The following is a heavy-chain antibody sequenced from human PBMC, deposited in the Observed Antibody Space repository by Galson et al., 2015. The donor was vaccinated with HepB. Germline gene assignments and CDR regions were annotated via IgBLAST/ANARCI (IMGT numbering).Heavy chain of an antibody. J-gene: IGHJ4*02. CDR3: ARGSFLSAAGTVYGASDYDY. Sequence: ETLSLTCAVYGGSFTEYFWSWIRQPPGKGLEWIGEINHSGNTNYNPSLKSRVTLSIDTSMNQFSLRLSSVTAADPAIYFWARGSFLSAAGTVYGASDYDYWGQGTLVTVSS. CDR2: INHSGNT. D-gene: IGHD6-13*01. CDR1: GGSFTEYF. V-gene: IGHV4-34*01.